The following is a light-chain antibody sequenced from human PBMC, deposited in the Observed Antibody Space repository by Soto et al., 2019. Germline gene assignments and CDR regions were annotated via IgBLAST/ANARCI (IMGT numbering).Light chain of an antibody. V-gene: IGLV1-44*01. CDR2: TNN. Sequence: QSALTQPPSASGTPGQRVTISCSGSNSNIGTNTVNWYQQLPGTAPRLLTYTNNQRPSGVPQRFSGSKTGTSASLAIGGLQSEDGADYYCAAWDDSLGAYVFGTGTKVTVL. J-gene: IGLJ1*01. CDR3: AAWDDSLGAYV. CDR1: NSNIGTNT.